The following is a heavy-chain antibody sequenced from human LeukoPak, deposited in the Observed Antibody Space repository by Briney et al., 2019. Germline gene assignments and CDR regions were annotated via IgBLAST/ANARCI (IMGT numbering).Heavy chain of an antibody. CDR3: AKISSGYYFGDVDY. V-gene: IGHV3-9*01. CDR1: GFTFDDYG. Sequence: GGSLRLSCAASGFTFDDYGMSWVRQAPGKGLEWVSGISWNSGSIGYADSVKGRFTISRDNAKNSLYLQMNSLRAEDTALYYCAKISSGYYFGDVDYWGQGTLVTVSS. J-gene: IGHJ4*02. D-gene: IGHD3-22*01. CDR2: ISWNSGSI.